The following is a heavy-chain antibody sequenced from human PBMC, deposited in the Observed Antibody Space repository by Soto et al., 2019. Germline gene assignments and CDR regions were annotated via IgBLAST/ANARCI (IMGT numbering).Heavy chain of an antibody. D-gene: IGHD3-22*01. J-gene: IGHJ3*02. Sequence: SETLSLTCAVYGGSFSGYYWSWIRQPPGKGLEWIGEINHSGSTNYNPSLKSRVTISVDTSKNQFSLNLSSVTAADTAVYYCARDVYYDSSGYYCAFDIWGQGTMVTVSS. CDR2: INHSGST. CDR1: GGSFSGYY. V-gene: IGHV4-34*01. CDR3: ARDVYYDSSGYYCAFDI.